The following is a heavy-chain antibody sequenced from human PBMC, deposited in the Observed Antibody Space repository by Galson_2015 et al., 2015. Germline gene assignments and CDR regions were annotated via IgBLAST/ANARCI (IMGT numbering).Heavy chain of an antibody. CDR2: ISIGGA. V-gene: IGHV3-53*01. Sequence: SLRLSCAASGFPVTSSYMSWVRQAPGRGLEWVSVISIGGADYADSVKGRFTISRDHSKNTLFLQMHSLTVADTAVYYCARLPPTYGSPVYKNWDPWGQGTLVTVSS. CDR1: GFPVTSSY. J-gene: IGHJ5*02. D-gene: IGHD1-1*01. CDR3: ARLPPTYGSPVYKNWDP.